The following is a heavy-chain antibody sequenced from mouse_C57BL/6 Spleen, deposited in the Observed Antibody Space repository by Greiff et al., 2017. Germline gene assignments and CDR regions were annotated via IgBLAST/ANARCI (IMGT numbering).Heavy chain of an antibody. J-gene: IGHJ4*01. CDR3: TYSTTVVDYYAMDY. D-gene: IGHD1-1*01. CDR2: IDPENGDT. CDR1: GFNIKDDY. Sequence: EVMLVESGAELVRPGASVKLSCTASGFNIKDDYMHWVKQRPEQGLEWIGWIDPENGDTEYASKFQGKATITADTSSNTAYLQLSSLTSEDTAVYYCTYSTTVVDYYAMDYWGQGTSVTVSS. V-gene: IGHV14-4*01.